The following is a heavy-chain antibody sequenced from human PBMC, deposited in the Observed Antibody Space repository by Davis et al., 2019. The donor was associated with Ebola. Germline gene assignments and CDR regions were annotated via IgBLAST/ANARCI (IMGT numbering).Heavy chain of an antibody. Sequence: SVKVSCKASGGTFSSYAISWVRQAPGQGLEWMGRIIPILGIANYAQKFQGRVTITADKSTSTAYMELSSLRSEDTAVYYCASGGIVVVPAASYYYYYGMDVWGQGTTVTVSS. D-gene: IGHD2-2*01. CDR3: ASGGIVVVPAASYYYYYGMDV. J-gene: IGHJ6*02. V-gene: IGHV1-69*04. CDR1: GGTFSSYA. CDR2: IIPILGIA.